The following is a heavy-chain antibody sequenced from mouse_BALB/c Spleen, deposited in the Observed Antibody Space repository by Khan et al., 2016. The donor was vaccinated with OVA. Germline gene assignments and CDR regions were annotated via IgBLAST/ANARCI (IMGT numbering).Heavy chain of an antibody. J-gene: IGHJ3*01. CDR1: GFTFNNYG. CDR3: DRRGYGEAWFAY. D-gene: IGHD2-2*01. Sequence: EVELVESGGDLVKPGGSLKLSCAASGFTFNNYGMSWVRQSPDTRLEWVATVSSGVSYTYYSDSVKGRFTFSRDNGKNTLYLYMSSLKSEDTAIYYCDRRGYGEAWFAYWGQGTLVTVSA. V-gene: IGHV5-6*01. CDR2: VSSGVSYT.